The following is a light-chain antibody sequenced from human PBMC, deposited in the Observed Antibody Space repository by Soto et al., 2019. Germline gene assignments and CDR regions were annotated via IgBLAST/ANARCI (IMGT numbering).Light chain of an antibody. CDR2: AAS. CDR1: QEIRND. CDR3: LQDYRYPPWT. J-gene: IGKJ1*01. Sequence: AIQMTQSPSSLSASVGDRVTITCRASQEIRNDLGWYQQKPGKAPKLLIYAASSLQTGVPSRCSGSGSGTDFTLTISSLQPEDFATYYCLQDYRYPPWTFGQGTKGDIK. V-gene: IGKV1-6*01.